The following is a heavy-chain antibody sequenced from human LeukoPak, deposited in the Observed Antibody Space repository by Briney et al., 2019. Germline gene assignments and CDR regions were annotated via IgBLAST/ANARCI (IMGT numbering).Heavy chain of an antibody. J-gene: IGHJ3*02. Sequence: GESLKISCKGSGYSFTSYWIGWVRQIPGKGLEWMGIIYPGDSDTRYSPSFQGRVTISADKSISTAYLQWSSLKASDTAMYYCARPRIVGATDDAFDIWGQGTMVTVSS. CDR1: GYSFTSYW. CDR2: IYPGDSDT. D-gene: IGHD1-26*01. CDR3: ARPRIVGATDDAFDI. V-gene: IGHV5-51*01.